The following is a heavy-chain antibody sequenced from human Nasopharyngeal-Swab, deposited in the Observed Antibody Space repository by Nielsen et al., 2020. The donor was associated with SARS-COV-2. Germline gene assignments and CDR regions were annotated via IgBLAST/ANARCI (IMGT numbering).Heavy chain of an antibody. V-gene: IGHV4-34*01. CDR1: GGSVSNYY. CDR3: ARGFGGSDYYYGMDV. J-gene: IGHJ6*02. CDR2: INRFGST. D-gene: IGHD6-25*01. Sequence: SETLSLTCAVYGGSVSNYYWSWIRQPPGEGLEWIGEINRFGSTNYNPSLKSRVSMSRDTSKNHFSLNLSSVTAADTAVYYCARGFGGSDYYYGMDVWGQGTTVTVSS.